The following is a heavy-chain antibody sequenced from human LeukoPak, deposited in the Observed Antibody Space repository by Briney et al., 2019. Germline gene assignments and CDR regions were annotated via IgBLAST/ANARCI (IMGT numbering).Heavy chain of an antibody. CDR3: ARLQVYDSSGYLYSDY. CDR2: IYPADSDI. D-gene: IGHD3-22*01. V-gene: IGHV5-51*01. J-gene: IGHJ4*02. Sequence: GESLKISCKGSGYSINNYWIAWVRQMPGKGLEWMGIIYPADSDIRYSPSFQGQVTISADKSISTAYLQWNSLKASDTAMYYCARLQVYDSSGYLYSDYWGQGTLVTVSS. CDR1: GYSINNYW.